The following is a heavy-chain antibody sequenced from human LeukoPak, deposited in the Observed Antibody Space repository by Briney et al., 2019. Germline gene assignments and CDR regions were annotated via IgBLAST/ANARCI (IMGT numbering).Heavy chain of an antibody. J-gene: IGHJ4*02. CDR1: GFDIASQA. Sequence: GGSLTLSCAASGFDIASQAMSWVRQAPGQGLEWVSGFGGSADTAHYGDSVKGRFFISRDTSKNTLYLEMNSLRAEDTAVYYCAKTASSSWGYFDYWGQGTLVTVSS. CDR2: FGGSADTA. V-gene: IGHV3-23*01. D-gene: IGHD6-13*01. CDR3: AKTASSSWGYFDY.